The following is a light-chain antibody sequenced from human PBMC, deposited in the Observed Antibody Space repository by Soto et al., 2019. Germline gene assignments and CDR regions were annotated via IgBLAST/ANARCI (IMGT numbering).Light chain of an antibody. Sequence: IQLTQSPSSLSASVGDRVTITCRASQGISSYLAWYQQKPGKAPKLLIYATSTLQSGVPSRFSGSGSGTEFTLTISSLRPDDFATYYCQHYNGYRWTFGQGTKVDIK. CDR1: QGISSY. CDR2: ATS. CDR3: QHYNGYRWT. J-gene: IGKJ1*01. V-gene: IGKV1-9*01.